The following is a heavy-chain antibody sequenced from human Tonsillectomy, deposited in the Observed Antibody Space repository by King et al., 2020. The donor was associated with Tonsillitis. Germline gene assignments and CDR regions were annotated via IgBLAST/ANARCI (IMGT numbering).Heavy chain of an antibody. CDR2: ITNNGGST. CDR1: GFTFGSYA. V-gene: IGHV3-64*01. Sequence: VQLVESGGDLVQPGGSLRLSCAASGFTFGSYAMHWVRQAPGKGLQYVSSITNNGGSTYYANSVKGRFTISRDNSKNTLYLQMGSLRVEDMAVYYCARARAGGYRYGSLNPYFDYWGRGTQVTVSS. J-gene: IGHJ4*02. CDR3: ARARAGGYRYGSLNPYFDY. D-gene: IGHD5-18*01.